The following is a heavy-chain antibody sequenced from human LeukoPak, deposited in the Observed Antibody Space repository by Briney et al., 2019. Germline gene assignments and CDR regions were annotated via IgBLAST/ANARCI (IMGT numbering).Heavy chain of an antibody. Sequence: GGSLRLSCAASGFTFSSYAMSWVRQPPGKGLEWVSAISGSGGNTDYADSVKGRFTISRDNSKNTLYLQMNSLRAEDTAVYYCAKGVDSRGYSLFDYWGQGTLATVSS. CDR2: ISGSGGNT. D-gene: IGHD3-22*01. CDR3: AKGVDSRGYSLFDY. J-gene: IGHJ4*02. CDR1: GFTFSSYA. V-gene: IGHV3-23*01.